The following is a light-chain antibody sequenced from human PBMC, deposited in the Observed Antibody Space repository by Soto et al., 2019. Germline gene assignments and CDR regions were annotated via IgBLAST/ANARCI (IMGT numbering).Light chain of an antibody. V-gene: IGKV3-20*01. Sequence: EIVLTQSPATLSLSPGERATLSCRASQSVSSYLAWYQQKPGQAPRLLIYDASSRATGIPDRFSGSGSGTDFTLTMTRLEPEDSEVYYCQQYGHSPYTFGQGTKVDIK. J-gene: IGKJ2*01. CDR2: DAS. CDR3: QQYGHSPYT. CDR1: QSVSSY.